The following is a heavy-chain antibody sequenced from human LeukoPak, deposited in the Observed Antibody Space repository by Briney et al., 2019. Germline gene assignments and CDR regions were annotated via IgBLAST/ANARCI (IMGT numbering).Heavy chain of an antibody. J-gene: IGHJ4*02. V-gene: IGHV1-24*01. CDR1: GYDPTEWR. Sequence: KGPCRESGYDPTEWRMRWVRKSRGKRHDWMGGFDPESGETVYAKQFQGRVSMTEDTSTETAYLELNSLTSEDTAVYYCAVIAPLFDYWGQGTLVTVSS. D-gene: IGHD6-13*01. CDR2: FDPESGET. CDR3: AVIAPLFDY.